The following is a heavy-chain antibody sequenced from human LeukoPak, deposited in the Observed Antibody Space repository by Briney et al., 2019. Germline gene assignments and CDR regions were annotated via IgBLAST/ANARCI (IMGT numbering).Heavy chain of an antibody. D-gene: IGHD5-24*01. Sequence: GGSLRLSCAASGFTFTTYAMSWVRQAPGKGLEWISSISSTRSYIYYVDSVKGRFTISRDNSKNTLYLQMNSLRAEDTAVYYCARPWFGRDGYYFDYWGQGTLVTVSS. V-gene: IGHV3-21*04. CDR2: ISSTRSYI. J-gene: IGHJ4*02. CDR1: GFTFTTYA. CDR3: ARPWFGRDGYYFDY.